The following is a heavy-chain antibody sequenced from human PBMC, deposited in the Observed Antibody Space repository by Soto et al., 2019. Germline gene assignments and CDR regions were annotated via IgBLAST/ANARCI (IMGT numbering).Heavy chain of an antibody. D-gene: IGHD6-13*01. V-gene: IGHV3-43*01. CDR2: ISWDGGST. CDR3: AKDIYRQGAAAAASDY. CDR1: GFTFDDYT. Sequence: EVQLVESGGVVVQPGGSLRLSCAASGFTFDDYTMHWVRQAPGKGLEWVSLISWDGGSTYYADSVKGRFTISRDNSKNSLYLQMNSLRTEDTALYYCAKDIYRQGAAAAASDYWGQGTLVTVSS. J-gene: IGHJ4*02.